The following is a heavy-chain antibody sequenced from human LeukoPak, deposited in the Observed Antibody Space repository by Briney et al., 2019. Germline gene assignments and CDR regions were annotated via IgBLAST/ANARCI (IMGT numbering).Heavy chain of an antibody. CDR3: AKDYLRPVVFDY. V-gene: IGHV3-30*02. D-gene: IGHD1-14*01. Sequence: PGGSLRLSCAASGFTFSSYGMHWVRQAPGKGLEWVAFIRYDGSNKYYADSVKGRFTIPRDNSKNTLYLQMNSLRAEDTAVYYCAKDYLRPVVFDYWGQGTLVTVSS. CDR1: GFTFSSYG. CDR2: IRYDGSNK. J-gene: IGHJ4*02.